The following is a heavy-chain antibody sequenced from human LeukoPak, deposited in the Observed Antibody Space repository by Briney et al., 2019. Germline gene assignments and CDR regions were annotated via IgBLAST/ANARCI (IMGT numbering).Heavy chain of an antibody. Sequence: PGGSLRLSCAASGFTFSSYAMSWVRQAPGKGLEWVSAITGSGGSTYYADSVKGRFTISRDNSKNTLYLQMNSLRAEDTAVYYCANILLWFGRAPYGMDVWGQGTTVTVSS. CDR2: ITGSGGST. V-gene: IGHV3-23*01. CDR1: GFTFSSYA. D-gene: IGHD3-10*01. CDR3: ANILLWFGRAPYGMDV. J-gene: IGHJ6*02.